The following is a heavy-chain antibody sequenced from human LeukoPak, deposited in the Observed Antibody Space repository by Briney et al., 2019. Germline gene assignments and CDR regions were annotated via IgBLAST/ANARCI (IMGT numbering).Heavy chain of an antibody. CDR3: ARTWIQLFTPDFDL. V-gene: IGHV4-61*01. CDR2: IYYTGST. CDR1: GGSVSNGSYY. D-gene: IGHD5-18*01. J-gene: IGHJ4*02. Sequence: PSETLSLTCTVSGGSVSNGSYYWSWLRQPPGTALEWIGYIYYTGSTNYNPSLEGRVTISVDTSKNQFSVKLSSVTAADTAIYYCARTWIQLFTPDFDLWGQGTLVTVSS.